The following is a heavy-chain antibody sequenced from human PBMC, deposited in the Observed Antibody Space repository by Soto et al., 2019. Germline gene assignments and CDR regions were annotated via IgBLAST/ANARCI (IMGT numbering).Heavy chain of an antibody. D-gene: IGHD6-13*01. Sequence: QLQLQESGPGLVKPSETLSPTCTVSGGSISSGTYSWGWIRQPPGKGLEWIGNSYFTGNTHYNPSLKSRLTMSVDTSKNPFSLSLSSVTAADTAVYYCARRRTGYSSSWLGYWGQGTLVTVSS. CDR3: ARRRTGYSSSWLGY. CDR1: GGSISSGTYS. V-gene: IGHV4-39*01. J-gene: IGHJ4*02. CDR2: SYFTGNT.